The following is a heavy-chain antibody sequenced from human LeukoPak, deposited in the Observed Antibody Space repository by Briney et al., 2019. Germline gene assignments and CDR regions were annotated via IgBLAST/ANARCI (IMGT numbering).Heavy chain of an antibody. CDR1: GGSFSGYY. Sequence: KSSETLSLTCAVYGGSFSGYYWSWIRQPPGKGLEWIGEINHSGSTNYNPSLKSRVTISVDTSKNQFSLKLSSVTAADTAVYYCARAMAGTASSHAWFDPWGQGTLVTVSS. CDR2: INHSGST. D-gene: IGHD6-19*01. CDR3: ARAMAGTASSHAWFDP. V-gene: IGHV4-34*01. J-gene: IGHJ5*02.